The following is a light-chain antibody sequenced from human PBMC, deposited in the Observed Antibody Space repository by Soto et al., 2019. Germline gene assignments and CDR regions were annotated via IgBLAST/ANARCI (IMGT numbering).Light chain of an antibody. Sequence: GESVTITCRASQSISSYLNWYQQKPGKAPKLLIQAASTLQPGVPSRFSGSGSGTEFTLTINSLQPEDVATYYCQKYDSAPWTFGQGTKVDIK. J-gene: IGKJ1*01. CDR3: QKYDSAPWT. V-gene: IGKV1-27*01. CDR1: QSISSY. CDR2: AAS.